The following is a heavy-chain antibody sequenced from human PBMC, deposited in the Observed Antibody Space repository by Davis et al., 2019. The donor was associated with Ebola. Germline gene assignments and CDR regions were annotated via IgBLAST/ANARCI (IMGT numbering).Heavy chain of an antibody. CDR1: GFTFSNYA. J-gene: IGHJ4*02. CDR3: AKFGGGAGRREY. D-gene: IGHD6-6*01. Sequence: GESLKISCAASGFTFSNYAMSWVRQAPGKGLEWVAAIIANGANTYYADSVKGRFTLSRDNSKSTVYLQMNSLRAEDTAVYYCAKFGGGAGRREYWGQGTLVTVTS. CDR2: IIANGANT. V-gene: IGHV3-23*01.